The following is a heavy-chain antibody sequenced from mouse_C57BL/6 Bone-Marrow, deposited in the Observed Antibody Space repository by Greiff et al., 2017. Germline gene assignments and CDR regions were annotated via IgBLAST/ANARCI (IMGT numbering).Heavy chain of an antibody. J-gene: IGHJ1*03. V-gene: IGHV5-4*01. CDR1: GFTFSSYA. Sequence: EVQVVESGGGLVKPGGSLKLSCAASGFTFSSYAMPWVRQTPEKRLEWVATISDGGSYTYYPDNVRGRFTISRDNAKNNLYLQMSHLKSEDTAMYYCARDFTTGVDWYFDVWGTGTTVTVSS. D-gene: IGHD1-1*01. CDR3: ARDFTTGVDWYFDV. CDR2: ISDGGSYT.